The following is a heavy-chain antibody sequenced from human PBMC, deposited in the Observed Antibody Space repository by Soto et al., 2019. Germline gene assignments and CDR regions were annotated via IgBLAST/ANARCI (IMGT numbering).Heavy chain of an antibody. D-gene: IGHD5-12*01. J-gene: IGHJ3*02. Sequence: PGGSLRLSCAASGFTFSSYAMSWVRQAPGKGLEWVSAISGSGGSTYYADSVKGRFTISRDNSKNTLYLQMNSLRAEDTAVYYCAKFLLKWLRFYDAFDIWGQGTMVTVSS. V-gene: IGHV3-23*01. CDR2: ISGSGGST. CDR3: AKFLLKWLRFYDAFDI. CDR1: GFTFSSYA.